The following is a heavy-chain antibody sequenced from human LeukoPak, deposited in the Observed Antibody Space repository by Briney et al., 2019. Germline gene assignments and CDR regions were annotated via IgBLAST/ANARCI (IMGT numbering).Heavy chain of an antibody. V-gene: IGHV1-18*01. CDR3: ARSKYYDFWSGYSSGYYMGV. CDR2: ISAYNDNT. J-gene: IGHJ6*03. CDR1: GYTFTSYG. D-gene: IGHD3-3*01. Sequence: GASVKVSCKASGYTFTSYGISWVRQAPGQGLEWMGWISAYNDNTNYAQKLQGRVSMTTDTSTSTAYMELRSLRSDDTAVYYCARSKYYDFWSGYSSGYYMGVWGKGTTVTVSS.